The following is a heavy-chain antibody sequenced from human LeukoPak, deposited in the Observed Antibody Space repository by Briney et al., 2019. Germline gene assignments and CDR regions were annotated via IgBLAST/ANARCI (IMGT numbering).Heavy chain of an antibody. V-gene: IGHV4-39*07. Sequence: PSETLSLTCTVSGGSISSSSYYWGWIRQPPGKGLEWIGSIYYSGSTYYNPSLKSRVTISVDTSKNQLSLKLSSVTAADTAVYYCASLSGSLDPWGQGTLVTVSS. J-gene: IGHJ5*02. D-gene: IGHD1-26*01. CDR3: ASLSGSLDP. CDR2: IYYSGST. CDR1: GGSISSSSYY.